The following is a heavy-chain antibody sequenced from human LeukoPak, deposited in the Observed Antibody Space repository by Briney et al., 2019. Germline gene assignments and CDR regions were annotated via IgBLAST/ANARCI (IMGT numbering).Heavy chain of an antibody. J-gene: IGHJ4*02. CDR3: ARADRLGAALLASFDY. CDR2: ISSSSSYI. CDR1: GFTFSSYS. Sequence: GALRLSCAASGFTFSSYSMNWVRQAPGKGLEWVSSISSSSSYIYYADSVKGRFTISRDNAKNSLYLQMNSLRAEDTAVYYCARADRLGAALLASFDYWGQGTLVTVSS. D-gene: IGHD3-16*01. V-gene: IGHV3-21*01.